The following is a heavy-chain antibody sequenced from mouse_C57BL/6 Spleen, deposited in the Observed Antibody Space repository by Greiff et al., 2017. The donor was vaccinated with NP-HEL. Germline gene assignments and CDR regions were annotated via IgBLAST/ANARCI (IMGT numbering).Heavy chain of an antibody. J-gene: IGHJ2*01. CDR2: IYPRSGNT. V-gene: IGHV1-81*01. D-gene: IGHD2-4*01. CDR3: ARGGNDYGPLDY. CDR1: GYTFTSYG. Sequence: VQLQQSGAELARPGASVKLSCKASGYTFTSYGISWVKQRTGQGLEWIGEIYPRSGNTYYNEKFKGKATLTADKSSSTAYMELRSLTSEDSAVYFCARGGNDYGPLDYWGQGTTLTVSS.